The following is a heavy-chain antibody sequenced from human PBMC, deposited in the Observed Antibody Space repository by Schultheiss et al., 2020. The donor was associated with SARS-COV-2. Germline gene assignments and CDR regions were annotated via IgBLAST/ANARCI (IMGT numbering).Heavy chain of an antibody. J-gene: IGHJ3*02. Sequence: SETLSLTCTVSGGSISSYYWSWIRQPAGKGLEWIGRIYTSGSTNYNPSLKSRVTISVDTSKNQFSLKLSSVTAADTAVYYCARDRTMVRDRDAFDIWGQGTMVTVSS. V-gene: IGHV4-4*07. CDR3: ARDRTMVRDRDAFDI. D-gene: IGHD3-10*01. CDR2: IYTSGST. CDR1: GGSISSYY.